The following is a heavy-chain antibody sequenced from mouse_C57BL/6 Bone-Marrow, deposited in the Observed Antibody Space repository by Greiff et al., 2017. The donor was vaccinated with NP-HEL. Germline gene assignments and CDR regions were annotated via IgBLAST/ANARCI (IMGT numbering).Heavy chain of an antibody. V-gene: IGHV1-26*01. Sequence: VQLQQSGPELVKPGASVKISCKASGYTFTDYYMNWVKQSHGKSLEWIGDINPNNGGTSYNQKFKGKATLTVDKSSSTAYMELRSLTSEDSAVYYCVKRGDYGSSHWYFDVWGTGTTVTVSS. CDR2: INPNNGGT. CDR3: VKRGDYGSSHWYFDV. J-gene: IGHJ1*03. CDR1: GYTFTDYY. D-gene: IGHD1-1*01.